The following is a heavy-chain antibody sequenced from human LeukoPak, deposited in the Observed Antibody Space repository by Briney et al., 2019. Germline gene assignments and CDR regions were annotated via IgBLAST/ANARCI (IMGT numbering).Heavy chain of an antibody. CDR2: ISYDGSYK. D-gene: IGHD6-13*01. V-gene: IGHV3-30*18. Sequence: PGGSLRLSCAASEFTFSTYGMHWVRQARGKGLEWVAVISYDGSYKFYADSVKGRFTISRDNSKSTLYLHMNSLRAEDTAVYYCAKDRYSGLNTIDYWGQGTLVTVSS. CDR3: AKDRYSGLNTIDY. CDR1: EFTFSTYG. J-gene: IGHJ4*02.